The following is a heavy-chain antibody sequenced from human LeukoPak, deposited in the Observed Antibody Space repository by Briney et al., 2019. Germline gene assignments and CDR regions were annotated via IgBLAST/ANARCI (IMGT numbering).Heavy chain of an antibody. CDR3: ATVGSRKAFDI. CDR1: GGSLSSGGYY. J-gene: IGHJ3*02. Sequence: SETLSLTCTVSGGSLSSGGYYWSWIRQPAGKGLEWIGRIYTSGSTDYNPSLKSRVTMSVDTSKNQFSLKLSSVTAADTAVYYCATVGSRKAFDIWGQGTTVTVSS. V-gene: IGHV4-61*02. CDR2: IYTSGST. D-gene: IGHD1-26*01.